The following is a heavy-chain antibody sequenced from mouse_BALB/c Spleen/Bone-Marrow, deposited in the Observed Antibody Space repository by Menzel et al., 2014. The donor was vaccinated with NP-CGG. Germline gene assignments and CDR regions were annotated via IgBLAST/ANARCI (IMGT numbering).Heavy chain of an antibody. Sequence: QVQLQQPGAALVKPGASVKLSCKASGYTFTSYWMHWVKQRPGQGLEWIGVIDPSASYTSYHHKFKGKATLTVVTSSCTADMQLSSLTSEDSAGYDCTRGDYDWYFDVWCAGTPVTGTS. CDR1: GYTFTSYW. J-gene: IGHJ1*01. CDR3: TRGDYDWYFDV. CDR2: IDPSASYT. V-gene: IGHV1-69*02. D-gene: IGHD2-4*01.